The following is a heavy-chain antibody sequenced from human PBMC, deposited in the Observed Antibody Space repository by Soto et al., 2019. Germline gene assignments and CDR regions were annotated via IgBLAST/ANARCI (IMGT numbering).Heavy chain of an antibody. J-gene: IGHJ4*02. V-gene: IGHV1-3*01. D-gene: IGHD7-27*01. CDR3: ARDTGDGTFDF. CDR2: INAGYGNT. Sequence: QVHLVQSGAEVRKPGASVTVSCKDSGYTFSSYAMHWVRQAPGQRLEWMGWINAGYGNTKSSQKFQDRVTISRDTCASTAYMELTSLRSEDTAVYYCARDTGDGTFDFWGQGTLVTVSS. CDR1: GYTFSSYA.